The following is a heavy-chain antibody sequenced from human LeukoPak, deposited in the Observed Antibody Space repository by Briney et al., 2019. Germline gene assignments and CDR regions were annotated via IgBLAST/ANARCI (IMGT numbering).Heavy chain of an antibody. CDR2: INTDGSST. V-gene: IGHV3-74*01. D-gene: IGHD3-16*01. CDR3: ANGAFRLYYIDV. CDR1: GFTFSSYW. Sequence: GGSLRLSCVASGFTFSSYWMHWVRQAPGKGLVWVSRINTDGSSTNYADSVKGRFTISRDNAKNTVYLQMNSLRAEDTAVYYCANGAFRLYYIDVWGKGTTVTVSS. J-gene: IGHJ6*03.